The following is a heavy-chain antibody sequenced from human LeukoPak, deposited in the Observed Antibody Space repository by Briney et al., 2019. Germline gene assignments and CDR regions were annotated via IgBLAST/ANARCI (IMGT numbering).Heavy chain of an antibody. D-gene: IGHD3-9*01. CDR3: ARDVRPGGYFDWFQVTNWFDP. CDR1: GYTFTSYY. J-gene: IGHJ5*02. CDR2: INPSGGST. Sequence: ASVKVSRKASGYTFTSYYMHWVRQAPGQGLEWMGIINPSGGSTSYAQKFQARVTMPRDTSTSTVYMALSSLRSEDTAVYYCARDVRPGGYFDWFQVTNWFDPWGQGTLVTVSS. V-gene: IGHV1-46*01.